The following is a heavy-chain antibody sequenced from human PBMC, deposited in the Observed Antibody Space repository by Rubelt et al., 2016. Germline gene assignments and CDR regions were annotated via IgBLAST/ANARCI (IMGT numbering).Heavy chain of an antibody. D-gene: IGHD6-19*01. CDR3: ARGYYASGWYSVGWFDP. J-gene: IGHJ5*02. Sequence: EWMGWINPNSGGTNYAQKFQGRVTMTRDTSISTAYMELSRLRSDDTAVYYCARGYYASGWYSVGWFDPWGQGTLVTVSS. V-gene: IGHV1-2*02. CDR2: INPNSGGT.